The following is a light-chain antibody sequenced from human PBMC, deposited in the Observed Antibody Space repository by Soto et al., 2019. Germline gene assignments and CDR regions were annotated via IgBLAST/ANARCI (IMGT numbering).Light chain of an antibody. CDR2: EVT. CDR1: SRDVGGYNY. J-gene: IGLJ2*01. CDR3: SSYAGSNNVV. Sequence: QLVLTQPASVSGSPGQSITISCTGTSRDVGGYNYVSWHQQHPGKAPKVMIYEVTKRPSGVPDRFSGSKSGNTASLTVSGLQAEDEADYYCSSYAGSNNVVFGGGTKLTVL. V-gene: IGLV2-8*01.